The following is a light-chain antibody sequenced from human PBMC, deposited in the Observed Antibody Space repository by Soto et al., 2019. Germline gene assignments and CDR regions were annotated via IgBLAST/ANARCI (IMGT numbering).Light chain of an antibody. CDR1: QSIGGY. V-gene: IGKV1-39*01. Sequence: DIQMTQSPSSLSASVGDRVTVTCRSSQSIGGYVNCYQQKPGKAPKLLMHAASTLQSGVPSRFSGSGSGTDYTLTISSLQPEDFATYCCQQSYSNPFTFGPGTQVEIK. J-gene: IGKJ3*01. CDR2: AAS. CDR3: QQSYSNPFT.